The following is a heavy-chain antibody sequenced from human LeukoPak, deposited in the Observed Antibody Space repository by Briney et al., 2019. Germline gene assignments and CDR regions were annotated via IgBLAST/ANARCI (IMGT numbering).Heavy chain of an antibody. CDR3: ARARPAAISFYTY. J-gene: IGHJ4*02. CDR1: GYTFAGYY. V-gene: IGHV1-2*02. D-gene: IGHD2-2*01. Sequence: GASVKVSCKAPGYTFAGYYMHWVRQAPGQGLEWMGWINPNSGGTNYAQKFQGRVTMTRDTSISTAYMELSRLRSDDTAVYYCARARPAAISFYTYWGQGTLVTVSS. CDR2: INPNSGGT.